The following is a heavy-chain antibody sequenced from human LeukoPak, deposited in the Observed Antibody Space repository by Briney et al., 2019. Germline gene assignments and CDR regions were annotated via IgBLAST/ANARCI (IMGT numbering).Heavy chain of an antibody. V-gene: IGHV3-23*01. D-gene: IGHD3-10*01. CDR3: AKGYYGSGIFDY. CDR1: GFTFSSYG. Sequence: GGSLRLSCAASGFTFSSYGMSWVRQAPGKGLEWVSGISSSGGSTYYADSVKGRVTISRDNSRNTLYLQMNSLRAEDTAVYYCAKGYYGSGIFDYWGEGSLVTVSS. J-gene: IGHJ4*02. CDR2: ISSSGGST.